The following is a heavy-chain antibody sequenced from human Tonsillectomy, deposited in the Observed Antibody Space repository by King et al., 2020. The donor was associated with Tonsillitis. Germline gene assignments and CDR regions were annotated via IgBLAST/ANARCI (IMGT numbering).Heavy chain of an antibody. D-gene: IGHD3-10*01. CDR2: ISSSSTYI. Sequence: VQLVESGGGLGKPGGSLRLSCAASGFTFNNYNINWLRRAPGKGLEWVSSISSSSTYIYYGDSVKGRFTISRDNAKNSLYLQMNSLRAEDTSVYYCARYGPGGVFDYWGQGTLVTVSS. CDR1: GFTFNNYN. J-gene: IGHJ4*02. CDR3: ARYGPGGVFDY. V-gene: IGHV3-21*01.